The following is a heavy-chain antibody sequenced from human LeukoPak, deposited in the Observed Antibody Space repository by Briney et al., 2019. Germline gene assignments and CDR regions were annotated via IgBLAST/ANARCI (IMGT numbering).Heavy chain of an antibody. V-gene: IGHV3-23*01. J-gene: IGHJ4*02. CDR3: AKGGSGSYYLDS. CDR1: GFTFSDFT. Sequence: GGSLRLSCAGSGFTFSDFTMTWVRQAPGKGLEWVSGISTSGWSTSYADSVKGRFTISRDNSKNTLFLQMNSLRAEDTAVYFCAKGGSGSYYLDSWGQGTLVTVSS. D-gene: IGHD3-10*01. CDR2: ISTSGWST.